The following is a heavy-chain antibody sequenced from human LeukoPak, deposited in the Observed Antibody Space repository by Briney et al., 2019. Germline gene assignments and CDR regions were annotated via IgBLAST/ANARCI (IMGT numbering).Heavy chain of an antibody. Sequence: GGSLRLSCAASGFSFSDYSMNWVRQAPGKGLGWVSFINSYSTYIYYADSLKGRFTISRDNAKISLYLQMNSLRAEDTAVYYCARDSFAGYDSSGYSSYDYWGQGTLVTVSS. V-gene: IGHV3-21*01. CDR1: GFSFSDYS. D-gene: IGHD3-22*01. J-gene: IGHJ4*02. CDR3: ARDSFAGYDSSGYSSYDY. CDR2: INSYSTYI.